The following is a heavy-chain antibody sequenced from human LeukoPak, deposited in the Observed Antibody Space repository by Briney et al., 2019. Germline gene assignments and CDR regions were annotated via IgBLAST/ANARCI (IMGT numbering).Heavy chain of an antibody. D-gene: IGHD3-3*01. J-gene: IGHJ4*02. CDR3: ARGHPPYYDFWSGYQWVSYFDY. CDR2: IIPIFGTA. CDR1: GFTFSSYA. Sequence: GGSLRLSCAASGFTFSSYAISWVRQAPGQGLEWMGGIIPIFGTANYAQKFQGRVTITADKSTSTAYMELSSLRSEDTAVYYCARGHPPYYDFWSGYQWVSYFDYWGQGTLVTVSS. V-gene: IGHV1-69*06.